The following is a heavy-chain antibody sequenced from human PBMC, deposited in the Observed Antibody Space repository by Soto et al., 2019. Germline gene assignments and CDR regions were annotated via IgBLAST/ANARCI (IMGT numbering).Heavy chain of an antibody. D-gene: IGHD6-6*01. CDR3: AREGSSSSKYFQH. J-gene: IGHJ1*01. V-gene: IGHV1-2*02. CDR1: GYTFTGYY. Sequence: GASVKVSCKASGYTFTGYYMHWVRQAPGQGLEWMGWINPNSGGTNYAQKFQGRVTMTRDTSISTAYMELTSLRSDDTAVYYCAREGSSSSKYFQHWGQGTLVTVSS. CDR2: INPNSGGT.